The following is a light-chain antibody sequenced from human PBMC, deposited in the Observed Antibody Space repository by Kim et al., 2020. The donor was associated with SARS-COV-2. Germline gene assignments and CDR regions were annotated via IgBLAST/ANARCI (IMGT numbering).Light chain of an antibody. Sequence: GSVGDRLTITCRASQGISSALVWFQQKPARAPTVLIYDASTLESGVPSRFSGSGSGTDFTLTISSLQPEDFATYYCQQYNDYPRTFGGGTKVDIK. CDR2: DAS. CDR1: QGISSA. V-gene: IGKV1D-13*01. J-gene: IGKJ4*01. CDR3: QQYNDYPRT.